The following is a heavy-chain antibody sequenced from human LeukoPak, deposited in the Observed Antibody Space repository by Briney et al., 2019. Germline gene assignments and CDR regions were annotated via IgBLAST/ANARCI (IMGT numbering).Heavy chain of an antibody. CDR3: ARDGFQYSSGWYSGVGYFDY. CDR1: GFNFSSYW. V-gene: IGHV3-74*01. Sequence: PGGSLRLSCAASGFNFSSYWMHWVRQAPGKGLVWISRINYDGTTTSYADSVKGRFTTSRDNAKNSLYLQMNSLRAEDTAVYYCARDGFQYSSGWYSGVGYFDYWGQGTLVTVSS. D-gene: IGHD6-19*01. J-gene: IGHJ4*02. CDR2: INYDGTTT.